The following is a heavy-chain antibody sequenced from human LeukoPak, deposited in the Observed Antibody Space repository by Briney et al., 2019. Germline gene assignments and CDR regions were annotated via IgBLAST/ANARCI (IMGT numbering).Heavy chain of an antibody. V-gene: IGHV3-7*01. CDR2: IKQDGSEK. Sequence: GGSLRLSCAASGFTFSSYWMSWVRQAPGKGLEWVANIKQDGSEKYYVDSVKGRFTISRDNAKNLLYLQMNSLRAEDTAVYYCARDSLTYYYDSSGPTDYWGQGTLVTVSS. CDR1: GFTFSSYW. CDR3: ARDSLTYYYDSSGPTDY. J-gene: IGHJ4*02. D-gene: IGHD3-22*01.